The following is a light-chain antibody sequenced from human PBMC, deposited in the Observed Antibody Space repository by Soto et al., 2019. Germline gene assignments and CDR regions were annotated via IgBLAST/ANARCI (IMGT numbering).Light chain of an antibody. V-gene: IGKV2D-29*02. J-gene: IGKJ5*01. CDR2: EVS. CDR1: QSLLHITGETF. CDR3: MQSTQLPPT. Sequence: DVVMTQTPLSLSVAPGQLASISCKPSQSLLHITGETFLFWYLQKPGQSPQLLIYEVSTRVSGVPDRFSGSGSGTDFTLEISRVETDDVGIYYCMQSTQLPPTFGQGTRLEI.